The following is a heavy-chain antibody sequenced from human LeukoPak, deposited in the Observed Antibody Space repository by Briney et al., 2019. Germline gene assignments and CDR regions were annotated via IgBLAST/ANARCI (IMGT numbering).Heavy chain of an antibody. Sequence: ASVKVSCKASGYTFTSYGISWVRQAPGQGLEWMGWISAYNGNTNYAQKFQGRVTMTEDTSTDTAYMELSSLGSEDTAVYYCATSGLGWLVGFDAFDIWGQGTMVTVSS. CDR1: GYTFTSYG. D-gene: IGHD6-19*01. V-gene: IGHV1-18*01. CDR3: ATSGLGWLVGFDAFDI. J-gene: IGHJ3*02. CDR2: ISAYNGNT.